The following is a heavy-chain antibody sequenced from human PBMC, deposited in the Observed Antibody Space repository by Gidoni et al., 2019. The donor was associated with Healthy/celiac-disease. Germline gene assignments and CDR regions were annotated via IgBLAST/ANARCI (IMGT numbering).Heavy chain of an antibody. CDR3: ARDEYYFDY. CDR2: INAGNGNT. V-gene: IGHV1-3*01. CDR1: GYTFTSYA. J-gene: IGHJ4*02. Sequence: GPLVQSGAAVKKPGAPVRGSCTASGYTFTSYAMHWVRQAPGQRLEWMGWINAGNGNTKYSQKFQGRVTITRDTSASTAYMELSSLRSEDTAVYYCARDEYYFDYWGQGTLVTVSS.